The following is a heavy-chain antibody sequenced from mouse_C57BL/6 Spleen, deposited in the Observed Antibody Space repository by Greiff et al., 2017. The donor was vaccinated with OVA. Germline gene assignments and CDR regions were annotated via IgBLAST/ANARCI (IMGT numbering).Heavy chain of an antibody. D-gene: IGHD1-1*01. CDR2: ISYDGSN. Sequence: EVQLQESGPGLVKPSQSLSLTCSVTGYSITSGYYWNWIRQFPGNKLEWMGYISYDGSNNYNPSLKNRISITRDTSKNQFFLKLNSVTTEDTATYYCARSPSLGSSDWYFDVWGTGTTVTVSS. J-gene: IGHJ1*03. V-gene: IGHV3-6*01. CDR1: GYSITSGYY. CDR3: ARSPSLGSSDWYFDV.